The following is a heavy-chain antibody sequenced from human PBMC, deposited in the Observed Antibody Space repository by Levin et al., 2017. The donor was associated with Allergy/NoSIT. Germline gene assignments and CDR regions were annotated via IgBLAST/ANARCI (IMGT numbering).Heavy chain of an antibody. V-gene: IGHV4-59*08. CDR3: ARLTAGAGMDV. J-gene: IGHJ6*02. CDR1: GASITSYY. D-gene: IGHD6-19*01. CDR2: IFYSGTT. Sequence: PSETLSLTCTVSGASITSYYWTWIRQPPGKGLEGIGYIFYSGTTNYNPSLKRRVTISVDTSKNEFSLKVSSVTAADTAVYYCARLTAGAGMDVWGQGTPVTVSS.